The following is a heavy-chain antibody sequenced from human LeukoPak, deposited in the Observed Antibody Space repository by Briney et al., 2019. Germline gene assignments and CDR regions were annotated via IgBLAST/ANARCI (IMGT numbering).Heavy chain of an antibody. CDR2: INPNSGGT. CDR3: ARVLGSSWYVSDY. D-gene: IGHD6-13*01. Sequence: ASVKVSCKASGYTFTGYYMHWVRQAPGQGLEWMGWINPNSGGTNYAQKFQGRVTMTRDTSISTAYMELSRLRSDDTAVYYCARVLGSSWYVSDYWGQGTLVTVSS. V-gene: IGHV1-2*02. J-gene: IGHJ4*02. CDR1: GYTFTGYY.